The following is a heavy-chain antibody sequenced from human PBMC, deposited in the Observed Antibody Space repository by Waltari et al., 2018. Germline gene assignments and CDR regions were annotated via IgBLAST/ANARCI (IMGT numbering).Heavy chain of an antibody. Sequence: EVQLLESGGDLVQPGGSLRLSCAASGITFSNYAINWVRLAPGKGWGWVSAITVGDDTYYADSVKGRFTISRDTSKDTVYLQMNGLRADDTAVYYCATPFYNWDDPLHSWGPGTLVTVSS. CDR2: ITVGDDT. D-gene: IGHD1-20*01. CDR1: GITFSNYA. CDR3: ATPFYNWDDPLHS. V-gene: IGHV3-23*01. J-gene: IGHJ4*02.